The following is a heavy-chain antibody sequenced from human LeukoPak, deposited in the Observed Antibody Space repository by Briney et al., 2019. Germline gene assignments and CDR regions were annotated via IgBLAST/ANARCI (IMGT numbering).Heavy chain of an antibody. CDR2: ISSSGSTI. D-gene: IGHD5-18*01. CDR1: GFTFSDYY. J-gene: IGHJ3*02. V-gene: IGHV3-11*04. Sequence: GGSLRLSCAASGFTFSDYYMSWIRQAPGKGLEWVSYISSSGSTIYYADSVKGRFTISRDNAKNSLYLQMNSLRAEDTAVYYCASAAMATLGDAFDIWGQGTMVTVSS. CDR3: ASAAMATLGDAFDI.